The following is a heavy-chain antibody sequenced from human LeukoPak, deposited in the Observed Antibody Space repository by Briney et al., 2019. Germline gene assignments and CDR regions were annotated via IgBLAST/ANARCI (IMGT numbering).Heavy chain of an antibody. Sequence: GGSLRLFCAASGFTFDDYGMSWGRQAPGKGLEWVSGINWNGGSTGYADSVKGRFTISRDNAKNSLYLQMNSLRAEDTALYHCARALSGDYRDAFDIWGQGTMVTVSS. V-gene: IGHV3-20*01. CDR3: ARALSGDYRDAFDI. CDR1: GFTFDDYG. D-gene: IGHD4-11*01. J-gene: IGHJ3*02. CDR2: INWNGGST.